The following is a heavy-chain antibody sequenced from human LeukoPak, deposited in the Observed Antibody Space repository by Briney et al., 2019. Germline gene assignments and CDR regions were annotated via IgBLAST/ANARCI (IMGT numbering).Heavy chain of an antibody. CDR3: ARDEEQWLVGGWFDP. CDR1: GYTFTSYY. Sequence: ASVKVSCKASGYTFTSYYMHWVRQAPGQGLEWMGIINPSGGSTSYAQKFQGRVTMTRDTSTSTVYMELSSLRSEGTAVYYCARDEEQWLVGGWFDPWGQGTLVTVSS. CDR2: INPSGGST. D-gene: IGHD6-19*01. V-gene: IGHV1-46*01. J-gene: IGHJ5*02.